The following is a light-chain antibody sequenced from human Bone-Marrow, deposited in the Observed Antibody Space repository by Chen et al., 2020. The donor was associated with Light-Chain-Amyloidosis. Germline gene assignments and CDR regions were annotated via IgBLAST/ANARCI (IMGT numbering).Light chain of an antibody. Sequence: SALTQPASVSGSPGQSFTIPCTGTSSAVGGYNYVTWYHQHPGKAPKLMIYDVSNRPSGVSNRFSGSKSGNTASLTISGLQAEDEADYYCSSYTSSSTFWVFGGGTKLTVL. CDR3: SSYTSSSTFWV. J-gene: IGLJ3*02. CDR1: SSAVGGYNY. CDR2: DVS. V-gene: IGLV2-14*01.